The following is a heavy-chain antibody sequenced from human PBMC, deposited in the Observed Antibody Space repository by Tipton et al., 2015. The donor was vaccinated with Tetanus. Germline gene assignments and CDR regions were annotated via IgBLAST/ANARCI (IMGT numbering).Heavy chain of an antibody. CDR3: ARLTTPFNTFDL. Sequence: LRLSCTVSGGSISSYYWSWIRQPAGKGLEWIGRIYSSGSTHYNPSLKSRLSISLNTSHNQISLKLTSPAATDTAVYYCARLTTPFNTFDLWGQGRLVTVSS. V-gene: IGHV4-4*07. CDR2: IYSSGST. CDR1: GGSISSYY. D-gene: IGHD1-1*01. J-gene: IGHJ3*01.